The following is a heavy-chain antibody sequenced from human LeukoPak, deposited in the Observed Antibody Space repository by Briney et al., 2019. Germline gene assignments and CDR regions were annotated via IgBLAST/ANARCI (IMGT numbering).Heavy chain of an antibody. D-gene: IGHD3-22*01. CDR1: GFTFSDYY. CDR3: TREYYYDSSGYYY. V-gene: IGHV3-11*01. J-gene: IGHJ4*02. Sequence: GGSLRLSCAASGFTFSDYYMSWIRQAPGKGLEWVSYISSSGSTIYYADSVKGRFTISRDNAKNSLYLQMNSLRAEDTAVYYCTREYYYDSSGYYYWGQGNLVTVSS. CDR2: ISSSGSTI.